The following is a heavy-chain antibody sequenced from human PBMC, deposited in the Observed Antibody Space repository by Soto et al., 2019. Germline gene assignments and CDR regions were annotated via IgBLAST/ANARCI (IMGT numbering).Heavy chain of an antibody. Sequence: PGGSLRLSCAASGFTFSSYSMNWVRQAPGKGLEWVSSISSSSSYIYYADSVKGRFTISRDNAKNSLYLQMNSLRAEDTAVYYCAVDDIVPAAPEQNWFDPWGQGTLVTVSS. CDR1: GFTFSSYS. CDR3: AVDDIVPAAPEQNWFDP. J-gene: IGHJ5*02. V-gene: IGHV3-21*01. D-gene: IGHD2-2*01. CDR2: ISSSSSYI.